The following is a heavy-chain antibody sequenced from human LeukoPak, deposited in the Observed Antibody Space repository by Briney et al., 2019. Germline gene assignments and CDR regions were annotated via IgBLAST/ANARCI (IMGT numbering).Heavy chain of an antibody. D-gene: IGHD3-10*01. J-gene: IGHJ6*03. V-gene: IGHV3-23*01. CDR1: GFTFSSYA. Sequence: PGGSLRLSCAASGFTFSSYAMSWVRQAPGKGLEWVSAISGSGSSTYYADSVKGRFTISRDNSKNTLYLQMNSLRAEDTAVYYCAKGGSGFPHYYYMDVWGKGTTVTVSS. CDR3: AKGGSGFPHYYYMDV. CDR2: ISGSGSST.